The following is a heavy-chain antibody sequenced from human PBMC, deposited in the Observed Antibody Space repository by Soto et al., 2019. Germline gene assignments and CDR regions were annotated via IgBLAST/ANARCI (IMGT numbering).Heavy chain of an antibody. CDR2: ISHDGSNK. J-gene: IGHJ6*03. CDR1: VFTFTNYG. D-gene: IGHD5-18*01. V-gene: IGHV3-30*18. Sequence: VGSVRLSCPAWVFTFTNYGMHWVRHSPCKGLEWVAVISHDGSNKYYADSVKGRFTITRDNSLNTLYLQMNSLRAKDTAVYYWAKPETVTATTGAMDAWRERTTVT. CDR3: AKPETVTATTGAMDA.